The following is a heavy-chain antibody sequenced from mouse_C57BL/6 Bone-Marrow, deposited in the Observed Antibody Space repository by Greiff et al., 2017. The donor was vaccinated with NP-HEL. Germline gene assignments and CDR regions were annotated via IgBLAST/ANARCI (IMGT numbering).Heavy chain of an antibody. Sequence: QVHVKQSGAELVRPGASVTLSCKASGYTFTDYEMHWVKQTPVHGLEWIGAIDPETGGTAYNQKFKGKAILTADKSSSTADMELRSLTSEDSAVYYCTRRGGSSFYYAMDYWGQGTSVTVSS. D-gene: IGHD1-1*01. CDR3: TRRGGSSFYYAMDY. V-gene: IGHV1-15*01. J-gene: IGHJ4*01. CDR1: GYTFTDYE. CDR2: IDPETGGT.